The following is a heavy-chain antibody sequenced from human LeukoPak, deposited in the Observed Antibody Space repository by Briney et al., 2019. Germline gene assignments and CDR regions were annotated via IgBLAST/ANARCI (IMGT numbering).Heavy chain of an antibody. J-gene: IGHJ6*02. D-gene: IGHD2-2*01. V-gene: IGHV1-2*02. CDR3: ARADQTYYYYYYGMDV. Sequence: ASVKVSCKASGYTFTGYYMHWVRQAPGQGLEWMGWINPNSGGTNYAQKFQGRVTMTRDTSISTACMELSRLRSDDTAVYYCARADQTYYYYYYGMDVWGQGTTVTASS. CDR1: GYTFTGYY. CDR2: INPNSGGT.